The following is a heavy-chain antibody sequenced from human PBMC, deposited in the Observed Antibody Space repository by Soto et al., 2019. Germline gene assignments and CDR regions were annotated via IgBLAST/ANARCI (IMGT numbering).Heavy chain of an antibody. CDR3: ARENYYGAGSYYRDAFDI. Sequence: ASVKVSCKASGGTFSSYGIHWVRQAPGQGLEWVGGIIPMSGTSNYAQKFQGRVAISVDESTRAAYMELRSLKSEDTAMYYCARENYYGAGSYYRDAFDIWGKGTMVTVSS. V-gene: IGHV1-69*13. J-gene: IGHJ3*02. D-gene: IGHD3-10*01. CDR1: GGTFSSYG. CDR2: IIPMSGTS.